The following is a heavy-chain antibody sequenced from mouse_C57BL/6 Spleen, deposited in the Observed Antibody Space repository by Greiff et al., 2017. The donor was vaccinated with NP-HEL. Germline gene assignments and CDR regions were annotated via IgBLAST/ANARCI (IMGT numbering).Heavy chain of an antibody. J-gene: IGHJ1*03. CDR3: ARSYGSSYEDFDV. D-gene: IGHD1-1*01. CDR1: GFTFSDYY. CDR2: ISNGGGST. Sequence: EVQLVESGGGLVQPGGSLKLSCAASGFTFSDYYMYWVRQTPEKRLEWVAYISNGGGSTYYPDTVKGRFTISRDNAKNTLYLQMSRLKSEDTAMYYCARSYGSSYEDFDVWGTGTTVTVSS. V-gene: IGHV5-12*01.